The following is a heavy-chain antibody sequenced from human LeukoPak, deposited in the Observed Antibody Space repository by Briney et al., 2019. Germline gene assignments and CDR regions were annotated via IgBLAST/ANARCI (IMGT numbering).Heavy chain of an antibody. CDR3: TTEGIAAPYTKFDY. J-gene: IGHJ4*02. CDR2: MKSKTDGGTT. D-gene: IGHD6-13*01. V-gene: IGHV3-15*01. Sequence: GGSLRLSCAASGFTFSNAWMSWVRQAPGKGLEWVGRMKSKTDGGTTDYAAPVKGRFTISRDDSKNTLYLQMNSLKIEDTAVYYCTTEGIAAPYTKFDYWGQGTLVTVSS. CDR1: GFTFSNAW.